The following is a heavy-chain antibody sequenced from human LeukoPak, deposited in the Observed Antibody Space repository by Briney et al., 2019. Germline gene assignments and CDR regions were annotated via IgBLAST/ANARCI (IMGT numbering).Heavy chain of an antibody. CDR2: ISYDAENE. CDR1: AFTFNSFA. J-gene: IGHJ4*02. Sequence: GGSLRLSCAASAFTFNSFAMHWVRLAPGKGLEWVAAISYDAENEFYADSVRGRFAISRDNSENTLHLQLDSLRAEDTGVFYCARVRCSSTDCPPDYWGQGTLVTVSS. D-gene: IGHD2-2*01. CDR3: ARVRCSSTDCPPDY. V-gene: IGHV3-30*08.